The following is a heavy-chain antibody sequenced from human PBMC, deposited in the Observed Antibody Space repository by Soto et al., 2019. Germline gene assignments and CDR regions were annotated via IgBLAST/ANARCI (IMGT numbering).Heavy chain of an antibody. D-gene: IGHD1-26*01. CDR3: AQDRSGSFPFYYGMDV. CDR2: ISFDGLNK. V-gene: IGHV3-30*18. Sequence: PGGCLRLSWAASALSFHRHGMHWVRQAPGKGLEWVAVISFDGLNKYYADSVKGRFTISRDNSNATQYLQMNTVRAEDTAVYYCAQDRSGSFPFYYGMDVWGQGTTVTVSS. J-gene: IGHJ6*02. CDR1: ALSFHRHG.